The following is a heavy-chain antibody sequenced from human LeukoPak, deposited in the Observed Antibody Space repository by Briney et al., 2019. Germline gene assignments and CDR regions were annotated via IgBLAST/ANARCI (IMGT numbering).Heavy chain of an antibody. CDR1: GFTFSSYA. J-gene: IGHJ4*02. CDR3: AKALFGGNTC. V-gene: IGHV3-23*01. CDR2: ISGSGGST. D-gene: IGHD4-23*01. Sequence: GGSLRLSCAASGFTFSSYAMSWVRQAPGKGLEWVSAISGSGGSTYYADSVKGRFTISRENSKNTLYLQMDGLRAEDTAVYYCAKALFGGNTCWGQGTLVTVSS.